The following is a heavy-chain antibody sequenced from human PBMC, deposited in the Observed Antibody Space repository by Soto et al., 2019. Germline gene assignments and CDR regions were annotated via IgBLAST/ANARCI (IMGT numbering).Heavy chain of an antibody. Sequence: QVQLVESGGGVVQPGRSLRLSCAASGFTFSSYAMNWVRQAPGKGLEWVALISYDGSNKYYADSVKGRFTISRDSSKNTLYLPMYSLRDADTAFYYGGRCSSTSGYLGSDYWGQGTLVTVSS. J-gene: IGHJ4*02. D-gene: IGHD2-2*01. CDR3: GRCSSTSGYLGSDY. V-gene: IGHV3-30-3*01. CDR2: ISYDGSNK. CDR1: GFTFSSYA.